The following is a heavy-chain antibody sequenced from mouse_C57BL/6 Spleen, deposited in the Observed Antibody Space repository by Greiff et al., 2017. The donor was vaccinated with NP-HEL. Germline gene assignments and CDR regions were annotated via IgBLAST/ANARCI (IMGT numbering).Heavy chain of an antibody. J-gene: IGHJ1*03. CDR1: GYTFTSYW. CDR2: IYPGSGST. D-gene: IGHD2-3*01. Sequence: VQLQQPGAELVKPGASVKMSCKASGYTFTSYWITWVKQRPGQGLEWIGDIYPGSGSTNYNEKFKSKATLTVDTSSSTAYMQLSSLTSEDSAVYYCARMGLYDGYFDVWGTGTTVTVSS. V-gene: IGHV1-55*01. CDR3: ARMGLYDGYFDV.